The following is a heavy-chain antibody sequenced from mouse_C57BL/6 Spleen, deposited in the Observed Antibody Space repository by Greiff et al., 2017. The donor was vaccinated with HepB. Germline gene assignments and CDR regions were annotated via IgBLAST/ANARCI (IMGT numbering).Heavy chain of an antibody. V-gene: IGHV1-82*01. J-gene: IGHJ3*01. CDR2: IYPGDGDT. CDR1: GYAFSSSW. D-gene: IGHD1-1*02. CDR3: AREVVVPCAY. Sequence: VQGVESGPELVKPGASVKISCKASGYAFSSSWMNWVKQRPGKGLEWIGRIYPGDGDTNYNGKFKGKATLTADKSYSTAYMQLSSLTSEDSAVYFCAREVVVPCAYWGQGTLVTVSA.